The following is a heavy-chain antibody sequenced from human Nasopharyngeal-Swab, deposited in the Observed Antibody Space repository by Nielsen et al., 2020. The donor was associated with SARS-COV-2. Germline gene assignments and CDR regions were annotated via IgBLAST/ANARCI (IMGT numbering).Heavy chain of an antibody. Sequence: WIRQPPGKGLEWIGEINHSGSTNYNPSLKSRVTISVDTSKNQFSLKLSSVTAADTAVYYCARDRAWDSSGWDYYYGMGVWGQGTTVTVSS. D-gene: IGHD6-19*01. J-gene: IGHJ6*02. V-gene: IGHV4-34*13. CDR2: INHSGST. CDR3: ARDRAWDSSGWDYYYGMGV.